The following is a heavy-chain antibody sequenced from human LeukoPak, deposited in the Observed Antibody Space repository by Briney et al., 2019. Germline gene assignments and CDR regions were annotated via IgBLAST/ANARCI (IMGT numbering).Heavy chain of an antibody. J-gene: IGHJ4*02. Sequence: GGSLRLSCAASGFTFSKYWMLWVRHAPGKGLECVSRINTDGTVTTYADSVKGRFTVSRDNADNTMFLQMNSGRDEDAAVYYCATKQWLAPPPDSWGQGTPVSVSS. CDR3: ATKQWLAPPPDS. CDR1: GFTFSKYW. V-gene: IGHV3-74*01. D-gene: IGHD6-19*01. CDR2: INTDGTVT.